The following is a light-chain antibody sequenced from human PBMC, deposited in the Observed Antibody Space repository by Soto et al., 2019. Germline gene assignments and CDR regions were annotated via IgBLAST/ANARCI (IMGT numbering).Light chain of an antibody. CDR2: AAS. CDR3: QQGDSFPFT. V-gene: IGKV1-12*01. Sequence: DIQMTQSPSSVSASVGDTVTITCRASQDISRWGAWYQQKPWKAPKLLISAASSLQSGVPTRFSGSGSGTAFTLILSGLLLGEFAPSFCQQGDSFPFTFGGGTKVQL. CDR1: QDISRW. J-gene: IGKJ4*01.